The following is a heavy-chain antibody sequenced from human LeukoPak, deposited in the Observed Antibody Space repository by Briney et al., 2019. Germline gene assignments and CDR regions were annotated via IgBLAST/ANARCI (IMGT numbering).Heavy chain of an antibody. D-gene: IGHD2-2*02. CDR3: ARGFDRSSTSCYIDWFDP. CDR2: INHSGST. V-gene: IGHV4-34*01. Sequence: PSETLSLTCAVYGGSFSGYYWSWIRQPPGKGLEWIGEINHSGSTNYNPSLKSRVTISVDTSKNQFSLKLSSVTAADTAVYYCARGFDRSSTSCYIDWFDPWGQGTLVTVSS. CDR1: GGSFSGYY. J-gene: IGHJ5*02.